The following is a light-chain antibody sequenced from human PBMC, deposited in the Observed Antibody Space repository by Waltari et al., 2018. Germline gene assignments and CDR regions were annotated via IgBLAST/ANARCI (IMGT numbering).Light chain of an antibody. CDR3: QQSYSTPPT. CDR2: GSF. Sequence: DIQMTQSPSSLSASVGDRVNITCRASQSISSYLNWYQQKPGKAPQLLIYGSFTLQSGVPSRFSGSGSGTDFTLTISSLQPEDFTTYFCQQSYSTPPTFGGGTKVEI. CDR1: QSISSY. V-gene: IGKV1-39*01. J-gene: IGKJ4*01.